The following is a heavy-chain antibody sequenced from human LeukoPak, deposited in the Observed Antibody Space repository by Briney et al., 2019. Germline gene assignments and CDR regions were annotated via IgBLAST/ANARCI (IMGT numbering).Heavy chain of an antibody. D-gene: IGHD3-9*01. J-gene: IGHJ5*02. CDR1: GGSISNYY. CDR2: IHYTGST. Sequence: SETLSLTCTVSGGSISNYYWNWIRQPPGKGLEWIGYIHYTGSTNYNPSLKSRVTMLIDTSKNQFSLKLSSVTAADTAVYYCARGRYSAGDNWFDPWGQGTLVTVSS. CDR3: ARGRYSAGDNWFDP. V-gene: IGHV4-59*01.